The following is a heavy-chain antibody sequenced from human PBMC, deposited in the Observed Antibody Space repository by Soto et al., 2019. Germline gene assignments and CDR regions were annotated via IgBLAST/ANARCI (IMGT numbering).Heavy chain of an antibody. Sequence: QVQLVQSGAEVKKPGSSVKVSCKASGGTFSSYAISWVRQAPGQGLEWMGGIIPIFGTANYAQKFQGRVTITADESTSTAYMELSSLRSEVTAVYYCARGFAIPPGVYYGMDVWGQGTTVTVSS. J-gene: IGHJ6*02. V-gene: IGHV1-69*01. CDR3: ARGFAIPPGVYYGMDV. D-gene: IGHD2-2*02. CDR2: IIPIFGTA. CDR1: GGTFSSYA.